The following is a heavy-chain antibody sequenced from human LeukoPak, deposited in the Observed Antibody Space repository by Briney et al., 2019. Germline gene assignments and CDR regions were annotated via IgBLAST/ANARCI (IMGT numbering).Heavy chain of an antibody. D-gene: IGHD2-2*01. Sequence: PAGSLRLSCAASGFTFSSYWMSWVRQAPGKGLEWVANIKQDGSGKYYVDSVKGRFTISRDNAKNSLYLQMNSLRVEDTAVYHCASLGYCSGTRCRAPFDYWGQGSLVTVSS. CDR3: ASLGYCSGTRCRAPFDY. CDR2: IKQDGSGK. CDR1: GFTFSSYW. J-gene: IGHJ4*02. V-gene: IGHV3-7*01.